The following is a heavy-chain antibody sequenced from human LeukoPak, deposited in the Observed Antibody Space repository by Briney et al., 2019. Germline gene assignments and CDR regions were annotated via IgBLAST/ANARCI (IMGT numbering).Heavy chain of an antibody. V-gene: IGHV3-30*18. CDR2: ISYDGSNK. J-gene: IGHJ4*02. CDR1: GFTFSSYG. D-gene: IGHD3-3*01. Sequence: PGGSLRLSCAASGFTFSSYGMHWVRQAPGKGLEWVAVISYDGSNKYYADSVKGRFTISRDNSKNTLYLQMNSLRAEDTAVYYCAKDPEWLEYWGQGTLVTVSS. CDR3: AKDPEWLEY.